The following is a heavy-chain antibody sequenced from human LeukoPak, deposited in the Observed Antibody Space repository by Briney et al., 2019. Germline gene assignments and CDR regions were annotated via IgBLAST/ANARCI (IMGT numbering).Heavy chain of an antibody. J-gene: IGHJ6*03. CDR1: GFTFSNFG. CDR2: IRFDGTSE. Sequence: GGSLRLSCAASGFTFSNFGMHWVRQAPGKGLEWVAFIRFDGTSEFYADSVKARFTISRDNSQITVSLQLNNLRIEDTALYYCAKTSLSDPSGHYYYMDVWGKGTTVTVSS. D-gene: IGHD3-3*01. V-gene: IGHV3-30*02. CDR3: AKTSLSDPSGHYYYMDV.